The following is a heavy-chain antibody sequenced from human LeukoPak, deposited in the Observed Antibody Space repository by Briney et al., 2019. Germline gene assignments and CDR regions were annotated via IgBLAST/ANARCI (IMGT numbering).Heavy chain of an antibody. CDR1: GYTFTGYY. V-gene: IGHV1-2*02. J-gene: IGHJ5*02. CDR3: ARAVIGRIVVVPAASNWFDP. D-gene: IGHD2-2*01. Sequence: GASVKVSCKASGYTFTGYYMHWVRQAPGQGLEWMGWINPNSGGTSYAQKFQGRVTMTRDTSISTAYMELSRLRSDDTAVYYCARAVIGRIVVVPAASNWFDPWGQGTLVTVSS. CDR2: INPNSGGT.